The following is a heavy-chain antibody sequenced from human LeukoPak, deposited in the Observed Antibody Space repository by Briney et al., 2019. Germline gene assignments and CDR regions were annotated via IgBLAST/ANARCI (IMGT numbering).Heavy chain of an antibody. CDR1: GFTFSSYA. CDR2: IGGSDYST. Sequence: GGSLRLSCVASGFTFSSYAMSWVRQGPGKGLEWVSTIGGSDYSTYYADFVRGRFTISRDNSKNTLYLQMNSLRAEDTAVYYCAKDHLSGWPRAAFDIWGQGTTVTVSS. CDR3: AKDHLSGWPRAAFDI. V-gene: IGHV3-23*01. D-gene: IGHD6-19*01. J-gene: IGHJ3*02.